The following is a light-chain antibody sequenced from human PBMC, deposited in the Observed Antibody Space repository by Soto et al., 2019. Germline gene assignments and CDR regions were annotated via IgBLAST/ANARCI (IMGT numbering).Light chain of an antibody. Sequence: EIVLTQSPGTLSLSPGERAALSCRASQSVRSNYLAWYQQKPGQAPRVLIYDASIRATGIPDRFSGSGSGTDFTLTISRLEPEDFALYYCPQYGGPPRTFAQGPKVDIK. CDR3: PQYGGPPRT. V-gene: IGKV3-20*01. J-gene: IGKJ1*01. CDR1: QSVRSNY. CDR2: DAS.